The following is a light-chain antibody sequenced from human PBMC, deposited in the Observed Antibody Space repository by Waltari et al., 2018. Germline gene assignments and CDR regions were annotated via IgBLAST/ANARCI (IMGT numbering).Light chain of an antibody. CDR1: GSLLFSNGKTS. J-gene: IGKJ4*01. CDR3: MQGIHLPLT. CDR2: EVS. Sequence: DIVMTQTPLSLSVTPGQPASIPCKSSGSLLFSNGKTSMYWFLQRPGQSPQLLIYEVSSRLSGVPDRFSGSGSGTDFTLKISRVEAEDVGIYYCMQGIHLPLTFGGGTKVEIK. V-gene: IGKV2-29*02.